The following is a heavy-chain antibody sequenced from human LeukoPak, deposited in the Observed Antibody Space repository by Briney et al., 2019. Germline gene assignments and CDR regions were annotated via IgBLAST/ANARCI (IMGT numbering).Heavy chain of an antibody. CDR1: GFPFSSYW. D-gene: IGHD2-15*01. J-gene: IGHJ2*01. CDR3: ARTGPLGSTASTHYWYFDL. V-gene: IGHV4-34*01. CDR2: INHSGST. Sequence: PGGSLRLSCVASGFPFSSYWMTWVRQPPGKGLEWIGEINHSGSTNYNPSLKSRVTISVDTSKNQFSLKLSSVTAADTAVYYCARTGPLGSTASTHYWYFDLWGRGTLVTVSS.